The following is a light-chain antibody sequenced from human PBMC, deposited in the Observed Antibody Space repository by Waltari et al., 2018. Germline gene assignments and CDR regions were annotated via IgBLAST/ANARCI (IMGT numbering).Light chain of an antibody. J-gene: IGKJ1*01. CDR3: QNYVRLPAT. Sequence: SSKASQSIRTYLAWYQQQPGQAPRLLIYHASSRATGIPDRFSGSGSGTDFSLTISRLEPEDFAVYYCQNYVRLPATFGQGTKVEIK. CDR2: HAS. CDR1: QSIRTY. V-gene: IGKV3-20*01.